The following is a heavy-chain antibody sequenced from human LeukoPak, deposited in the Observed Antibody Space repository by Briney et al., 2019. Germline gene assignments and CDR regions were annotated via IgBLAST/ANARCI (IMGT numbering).Heavy chain of an antibody. CDR2: IYLYGTT. Sequence: SETLSLTCSVSIGSISSSKWWSWVRQSPVKGLEWIGEIYLYGTTNYNPSFTSRVTMSVDRSRNQFSLKLSSVTAADTAVYYCARDKIAAAGNHANGMDVWGQGTTVTVSS. CDR3: ARDKIAAAGNHANGMDV. J-gene: IGHJ6*02. V-gene: IGHV4-4*02. D-gene: IGHD6-13*01. CDR1: IGSISSSKW.